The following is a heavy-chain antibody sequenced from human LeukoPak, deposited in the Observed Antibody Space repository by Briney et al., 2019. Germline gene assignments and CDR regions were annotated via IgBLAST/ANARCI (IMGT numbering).Heavy chain of an antibody. Sequence: SETLSLTCSVSGGSISSTTYYWGWIRQPPGKGLEWIGSMSFIGSTYYNPSLKSRVTISVHMSKNHFSLKLSSVTAADTAVYYCAREDIAVAGTLIDYWGQGTLVTVSS. D-gene: IGHD6-19*01. CDR3: AREDIAVAGTLIDY. V-gene: IGHV4-39*02. CDR2: MSFIGST. CDR1: GGSISSTTYY. J-gene: IGHJ4*02.